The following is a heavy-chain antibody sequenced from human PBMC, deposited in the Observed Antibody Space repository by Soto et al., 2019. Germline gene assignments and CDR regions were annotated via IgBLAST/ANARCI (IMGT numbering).Heavy chain of an antibody. J-gene: IGHJ4*02. Sequence: QVQLVESGGGVVQPGRSLRLSCAASGFTFSSYGMHWVRQAPGKGLEWVAVISYDGSNKYYADSVKGRFTISRDNSKNTLYLQMNSLRAEDTDVYYCAKARMVRGLPGVYDYWGQGTLVTVSS. CDR1: GFTFSSYG. CDR2: ISYDGSNK. CDR3: AKARMVRGLPGVYDY. D-gene: IGHD3-10*01. V-gene: IGHV3-30*18.